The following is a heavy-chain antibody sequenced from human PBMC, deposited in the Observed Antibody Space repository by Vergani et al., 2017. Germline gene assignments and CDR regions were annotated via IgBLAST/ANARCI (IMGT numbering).Heavy chain of an antibody. J-gene: IGHJ6*02. CDR3: ARELGYSSSTSCFRPYYYYGMDV. V-gene: IGHV1-69*12. Sequence: QVQLVQSGAEVKKPGSSVKVSCKASGGTFSSYAISWVRQAPGQGLEWMGGIIPIFGTANYAQKFQGRVTITADESTSTAYMELSSLRSEDTAVYYWARELGYSSSTSCFRPYYYYGMDVGGRGTTVTVSS. CDR2: IIPIFGTA. D-gene: IGHD2-2*01. CDR1: GGTFSSYA.